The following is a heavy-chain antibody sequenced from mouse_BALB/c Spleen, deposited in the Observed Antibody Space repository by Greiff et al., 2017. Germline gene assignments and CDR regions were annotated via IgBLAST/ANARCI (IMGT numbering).Heavy chain of an antibody. J-gene: IGHJ2*01. CDR2: IDPANGNT. Sequence: VQLQQSGAELVKPGASVKLSCTASGFNIKDTYMHWVKQRPEQGLEWIGRIDPANGNTKYDPKFPGKATITADTSSNTAYLQLSSLTSEDTAVYYCARGSYYGSSYYFDYWGQGTTLTVSS. V-gene: IGHV14-3*02. D-gene: IGHD1-1*01. CDR1: GFNIKDTY. CDR3: ARGSYYGSSYYFDY.